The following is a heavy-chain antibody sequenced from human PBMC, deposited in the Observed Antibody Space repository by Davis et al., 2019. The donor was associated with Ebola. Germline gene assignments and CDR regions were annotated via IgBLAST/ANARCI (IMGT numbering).Heavy chain of an antibody. J-gene: IGHJ6*04. CDR2: IFYSGST. Sequence: SETLSLTCTVSGGSIASGGYYWSWIRQRPGKGLEWIGYIFYSGSTYYNPSLKSRVTISVDTSKNHFSLSLRSVTAADTAVYYCARRAGFQYYYGMDVWGKGTTVTVSS. CDR1: GGSIASGGYY. V-gene: IGHV4-31*03. CDR3: ARRAGFQYYYGMDV. D-gene: IGHD3-10*01.